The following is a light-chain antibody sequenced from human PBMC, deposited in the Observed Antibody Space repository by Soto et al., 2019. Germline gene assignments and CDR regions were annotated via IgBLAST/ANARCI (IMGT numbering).Light chain of an antibody. J-gene: IGLJ1*01. CDR2: TVT. Sequence: TQPASVSGSPGPSITISCTPTNGDVGSSNYISWYHPNPGKAPKLIIYTVTDRTSGISSRFSGSESGNTASLTITGLQTEDEADYDGSSYSSSSALFGTGTKVTVL. V-gene: IGLV2-14*01. CDR1: NGDVGSSNY. CDR3: SSYSSSSAL.